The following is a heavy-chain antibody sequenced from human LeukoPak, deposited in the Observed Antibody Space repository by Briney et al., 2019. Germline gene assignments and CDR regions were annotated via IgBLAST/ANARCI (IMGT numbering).Heavy chain of an antibody. V-gene: IGHV5-51*01. Sequence: GESLQISCKAPGYSFTSYWIGWVRHMPAKGMEWMGIIYPGDSDTTYSPSFQGQVTISADKSISTAYLQWSSLKASDTAMYYCARTSAAAEGGFDIWGQGTMVRVSS. J-gene: IGHJ3*02. CDR3: ARTSAAAEGGFDI. CDR2: IYPGDSDT. D-gene: IGHD6-13*01. CDR1: GYSFTSYW.